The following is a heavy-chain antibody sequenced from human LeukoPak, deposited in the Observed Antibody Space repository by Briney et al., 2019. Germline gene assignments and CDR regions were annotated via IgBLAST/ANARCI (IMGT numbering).Heavy chain of an antibody. CDR2: IKQDGSEK. CDR1: GFTFSNYW. Sequence: GGSLRLSCAASGFTFSNYWMSWVRQAPGKGLEWVASIKQDGSEKYYVDSVKGRFTISRDNAKNSLYLQMNSLRVEDTAVYYCAQPIGGGDYWGQGTLVTVSS. CDR3: AQPIGGGDY. J-gene: IGHJ4*02. V-gene: IGHV3-7*01. D-gene: IGHD1-14*01.